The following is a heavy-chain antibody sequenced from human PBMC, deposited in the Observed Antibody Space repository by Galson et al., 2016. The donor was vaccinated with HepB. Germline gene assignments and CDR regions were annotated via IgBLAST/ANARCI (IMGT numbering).Heavy chain of an antibody. V-gene: IGHV2-5*01. CDR2: IYWNDDR. J-gene: IGHJ4*02. CDR3: AHTTGKVSGALDY. Sequence: PALVKPTQTLTLTCSFSGFSITTNGVGVNWIRQTPGKALEWLAVIYWNDDRYYRPSLQSRLTIIKDTSKNQVVLIMTNIDPLDTATYYCAHTTGKVSGALDYWGQGTQVTVSS. D-gene: IGHD7-27*01. CDR1: GFSITTNGVG.